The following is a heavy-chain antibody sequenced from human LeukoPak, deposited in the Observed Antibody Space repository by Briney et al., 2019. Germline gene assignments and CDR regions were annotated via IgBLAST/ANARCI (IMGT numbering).Heavy chain of an antibody. CDR2: ISPDSNFI. J-gene: IGHJ5*02. CDR3: ANFQTVGIKPFEH. D-gene: IGHD3-3*01. V-gene: IGHV3-21*01. CDR1: GFTFNSYS. Sequence: GGSLRLSCAASGFTFNSYSMNWVRQAPGKGLEWVSSISPDSNFIPQADSVKGRFTISRDNAKNSVYLQMESLRVEDTAVYYCANFQTVGIKPFEHWGQGTLVTVSS.